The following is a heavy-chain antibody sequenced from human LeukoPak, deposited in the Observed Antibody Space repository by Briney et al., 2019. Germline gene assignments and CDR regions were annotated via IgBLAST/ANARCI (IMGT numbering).Heavy chain of an antibody. V-gene: IGHV3-7*03. CDR3: ARDGAVAGSDY. CDR2: IKQDGSEK. D-gene: IGHD6-19*01. J-gene: IGHJ4*02. CDR1: GLTFSSYW. Sequence: GGSLRLSCAASGLTFSSYWMSWVRQAPGKGLEWVANIKQDGSEKYYVDSVKGEFHIYRDNAKNSVYLQMNSLRAEDTAVYDCARDGAVAGSDYWGQGTLVTVSS.